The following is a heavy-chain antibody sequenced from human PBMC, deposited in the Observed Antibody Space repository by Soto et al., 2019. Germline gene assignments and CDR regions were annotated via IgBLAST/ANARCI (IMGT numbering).Heavy chain of an antibody. CDR1: GGTFSSYA. D-gene: IGHD3-10*01. CDR3: ARAYITMVRGVNYEAFDY. Sequence: ASVKVSCKASGGTFSSYAISWVRQAPGQGLEWMGGIIPIFGTANYAQKFQGRVTITADESTSTAYMELSSLRSEDTAVYYCARAYITMVRGVNYEAFDYWGQGTLVTVSS. V-gene: IGHV1-69*13. CDR2: IIPIFGTA. J-gene: IGHJ4*02.